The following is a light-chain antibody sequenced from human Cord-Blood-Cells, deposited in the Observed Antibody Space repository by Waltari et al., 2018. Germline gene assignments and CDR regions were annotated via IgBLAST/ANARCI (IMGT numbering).Light chain of an antibody. J-gene: IGKJ1*01. Sequence: AIRMTQSPSSLSASTGDRVTITCRASQGISSYLAWYQQKPGKAPKLLIYAASTLQSGGPSRFSGSGSGTDFTLTISCLQSEDFATYYCQQYDSYPRTFGQGTKVEIK. CDR3: QQYDSYPRT. V-gene: IGKV1-8*01. CDR1: QGISSY. CDR2: AAS.